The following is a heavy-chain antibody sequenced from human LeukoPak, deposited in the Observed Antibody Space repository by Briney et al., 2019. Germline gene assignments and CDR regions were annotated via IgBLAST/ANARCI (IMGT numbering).Heavy chain of an antibody. CDR1: EFTVSSNY. J-gene: IGHJ6*03. D-gene: IGHD6-6*01. CDR2: IYSGGYT. CDR3: ARAIAVRFYYYYMDV. Sequence: GGSLRLSCAASEFTVSSNYMSWVRQAPGKGLEWVSIIYSGGYTDYADSVKGRFTISRDNSKNTLYLQMNSLRAEDTAVYYCARAIAVRFYYYYMDVWGKGTTVTISS. V-gene: IGHV3-53*01.